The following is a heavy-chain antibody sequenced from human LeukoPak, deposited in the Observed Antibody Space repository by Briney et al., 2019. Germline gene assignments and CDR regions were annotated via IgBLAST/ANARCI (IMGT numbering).Heavy chain of an antibody. Sequence: GGSLRLSCAASGFTFSSYSMNWVGQAPGKGLEWVSSISSSSSYIYYADSVKGRFTISRDNAKNSLYLQMNSLRAEDTAVYYCARDTDYGDYVDYWGQGTLVTVSS. D-gene: IGHD4-17*01. CDR3: ARDTDYGDYVDY. V-gene: IGHV3-21*01. CDR1: GFTFSSYS. J-gene: IGHJ4*02. CDR2: ISSSSSYI.